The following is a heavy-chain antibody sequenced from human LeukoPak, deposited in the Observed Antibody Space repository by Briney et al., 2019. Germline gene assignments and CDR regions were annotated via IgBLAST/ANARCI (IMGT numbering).Heavy chain of an antibody. D-gene: IGHD3-16*01. CDR2: ISRNSNTI. CDR1: GFSFSDCE. CDR3: ARGAFD. Sequence: PGGSLRLSCTVSGFSFSDCEMDWVRQAPGKGPEWIAYISRNSNTIKYADSVKGRFTVSRDNAKNTLYLQMNSLRAEDTAVYYCARGAFDWGQGTLVTVSS. V-gene: IGHV3-48*03. J-gene: IGHJ4*02.